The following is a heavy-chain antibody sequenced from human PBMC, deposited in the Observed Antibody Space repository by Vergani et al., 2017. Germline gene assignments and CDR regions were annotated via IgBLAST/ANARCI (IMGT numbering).Heavy chain of an antibody. CDR3: ATASRIVGASTNDY. Sequence: VQLVESGGGLVQPGGSLRLSCAASAFTFSSYAMTWVRQAPGKGLEWVSGISGSGDTTYYADSVKGRFTISRDNSKNTLYLQMNSLRAEDTAAYYCATASRIVGASTNDYWGQGTLVTVSS. D-gene: IGHD1-26*01. J-gene: IGHJ4*02. CDR1: AFTFSSYA. CDR2: ISGSGDTT. V-gene: IGHV3-23*04.